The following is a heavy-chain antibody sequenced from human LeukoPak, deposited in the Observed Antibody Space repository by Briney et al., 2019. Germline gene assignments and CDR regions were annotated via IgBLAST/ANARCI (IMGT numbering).Heavy chain of an antibody. CDR3: ARDLEYSSSYYYYGMDV. CDR1: GDSVSSNSAA. D-gene: IGHD6-6*01. CDR2: AYYRSKWYN. J-gene: IGHJ6*02. Sequence: SQTLSLTCAISGDSVSSNSAAWTWIRQSPSRGLEWLGRAYYRSKWYNDYAVSLKSRITINPDTSKNQFSLQLNSETPEDTAVYYCARDLEYSSSYYYYGMDVWGQGTTVTVSS. V-gene: IGHV6-1*01.